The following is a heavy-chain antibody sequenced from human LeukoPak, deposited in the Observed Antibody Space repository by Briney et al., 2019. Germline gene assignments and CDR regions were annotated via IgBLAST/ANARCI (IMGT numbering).Heavy chain of an antibody. D-gene: IGHD1-7*01. V-gene: IGHV1-2*02. Sequence: ASVKVSCKASGDTFTGYYMHWVRQAPGQGLEWMGWINPNSGGTNYAQKFQGRVTMTRDTSISTAYMELSRLRSDDTAVYYCATELGITGTTVDYLGQGTLVTVSS. J-gene: IGHJ4*02. CDR1: GDTFTGYY. CDR3: ATELGITGTTVDY. CDR2: INPNSGGT.